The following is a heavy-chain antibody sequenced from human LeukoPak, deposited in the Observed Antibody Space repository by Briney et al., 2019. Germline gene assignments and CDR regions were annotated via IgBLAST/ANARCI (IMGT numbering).Heavy chain of an antibody. V-gene: IGHV3-30*04. CDR1: GFTFSSYA. CDR3: ARDSAYSGYDHAFDI. D-gene: IGHD5-12*01. J-gene: IGHJ3*02. Sequence: GRSLRLSCAASGFTFSSYAMHWVRQAPGKGLEWVAVISYDGSNKYYADSVKGRFTISRDNSKNTLYLQMNGLRAEDTAVYYCARDSAYSGYDHAFDIWGQGTMVTVSS. CDR2: ISYDGSNK.